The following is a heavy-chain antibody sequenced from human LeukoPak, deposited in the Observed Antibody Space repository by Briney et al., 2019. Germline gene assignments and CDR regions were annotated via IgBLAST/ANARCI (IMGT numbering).Heavy chain of an antibody. D-gene: IGHD3-3*01. CDR2: IYYSGST. CDR1: GGSMSSGDYY. Sequence: PSETLSLTCTVSGGSMSSGDYYWSWIRQPPGKGLEWIGYIYYSGSTYYNPSLKSRVTISVDTSKNQFSLKLSSVTAADTAVYYCARFYDFWSGYYNNWFDPWGQGTLVTVSS. V-gene: IGHV4-30-4*01. J-gene: IGHJ5*02. CDR3: ARFYDFWSGYYNNWFDP.